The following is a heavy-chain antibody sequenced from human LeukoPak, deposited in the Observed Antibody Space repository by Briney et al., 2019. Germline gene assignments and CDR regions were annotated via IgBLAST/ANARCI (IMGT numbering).Heavy chain of an antibody. CDR1: GGSIRSSYYY. J-gene: IGHJ4*02. CDR3: ARQRAYDSSGYYYVFDY. V-gene: IGHV4-39*01. D-gene: IGHD3-22*01. Sequence: SETLSLTCTVSGGSIRSSYYYWGWIRQPPGKGLEWIGSIYDSGSTYYNPSLKSRVTISVDTSKNQFSLKLNSVTAADTAVYYCARQRAYDSSGYYYVFDYWGQGTLVTVSS. CDR2: IYDSGST.